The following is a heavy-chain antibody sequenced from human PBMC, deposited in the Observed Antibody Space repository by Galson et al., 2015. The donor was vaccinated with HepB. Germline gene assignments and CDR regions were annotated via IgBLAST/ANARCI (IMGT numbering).Heavy chain of an antibody. D-gene: IGHD3-10*01. Sequence: SETLSLTCAVSGASISNYYWSWIRQPPGKGLEWIGYISNSGTTNYNTSLKSRLTISVDKSRNQAPLKLSSVTAADTAIYYCARAPRVRGVLLLGGFDYWGQGILVTVSS. V-gene: IGHV4-59*01. CDR3: ARAPRVRGVLLLGGFDY. CDR1: GASISNYY. CDR2: ISNSGTT. J-gene: IGHJ4*02.